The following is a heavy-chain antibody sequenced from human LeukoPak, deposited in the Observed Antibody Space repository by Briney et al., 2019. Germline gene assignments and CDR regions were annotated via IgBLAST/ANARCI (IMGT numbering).Heavy chain of an antibody. D-gene: IGHD5-12*01. CDR3: ARGMSGYDYADY. CDR1: GFTFSSYS. CDR2: ISSSSSYI. V-gene: IGHV3-21*04. Sequence: PGGSLRLSCAASGFTFSSYSMNWVRQAPGKGLEWVSSISSSSSYIYYADSVKGRFTISRDNAKNSLYLQMNSLRAEDTAVYYCARGMSGYDYADYWGQGTLVTVSS. J-gene: IGHJ4*02.